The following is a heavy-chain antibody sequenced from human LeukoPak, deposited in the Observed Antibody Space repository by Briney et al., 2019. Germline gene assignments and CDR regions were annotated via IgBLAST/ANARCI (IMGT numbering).Heavy chain of an antibody. Sequence: GGSLRLSCAASGFTFSSYAMSWVRQAPGKRLEWVSGISGSGDSPYYADSVKGRFTISRDNSKNTLYLQMNSLRAEDTAVYYCAKKVPAGKALLSWGQGTLVTVSS. D-gene: IGHD2-2*01. J-gene: IGHJ5*02. V-gene: IGHV3-23*01. CDR2: ISGSGDSP. CDR3: AKKVPAGKALLS. CDR1: GFTFSSYA.